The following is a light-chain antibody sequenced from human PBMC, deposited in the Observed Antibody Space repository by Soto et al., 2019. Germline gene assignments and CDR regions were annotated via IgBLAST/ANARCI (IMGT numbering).Light chain of an antibody. CDR3: QQLNSFPIP. CDR2: GAS. Sequence: IQFTQSPSSLSASVGDRVTISCRASQGISSFLAWYQQKPGKAPKLLIYGASTLQSGVPSRFSGSGSGTDFTLTIGSLQPEDFATYYCQQLNSFPIPFGPGTKVDFK. J-gene: IGKJ3*01. V-gene: IGKV1-9*01. CDR1: QGISSF.